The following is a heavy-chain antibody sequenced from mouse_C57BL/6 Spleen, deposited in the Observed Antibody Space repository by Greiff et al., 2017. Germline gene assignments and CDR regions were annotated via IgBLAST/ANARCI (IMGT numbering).Heavy chain of an antibody. D-gene: IGHD1-1*01. CDR3: ARYYYGSSFAY. V-gene: IGHV1-26*01. CDR2: INPNNGGT. J-gene: IGHJ3*01. CDR1: GYTFTDYY. Sequence: VQLQQSGPELVKPGASVKISCKASGYTFTDYYMNWVKQSHGKSLEWIGDINPNNGGTSYNQKFKGKATLTVDKSSSTAYMELRSLTSEDSAVYYCARYYYGSSFAYWGQGTLVTVSA.